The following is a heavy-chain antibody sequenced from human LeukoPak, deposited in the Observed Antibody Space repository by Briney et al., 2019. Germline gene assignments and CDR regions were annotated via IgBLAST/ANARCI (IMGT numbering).Heavy chain of an antibody. CDR2: IKYDESEK. J-gene: IGHJ3*02. CDR1: GFTFSGYW. D-gene: IGHD4-17*01. V-gene: IGHV3-7*04. CDR3: ARGQVTTVTGLASFDI. Sequence: GGSLRLSCAASGFTFSGYWMTWVRQAPGKGLEWVANIKYDESEKYYVDAVKGRFTISRDNAKNSLYLQMHSLRAEDKAVYYCARGQVTTVTGLASFDIWGQGTMVTVSS.